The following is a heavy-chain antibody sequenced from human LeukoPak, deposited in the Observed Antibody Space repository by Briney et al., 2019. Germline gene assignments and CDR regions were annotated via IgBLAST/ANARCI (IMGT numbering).Heavy chain of an antibody. V-gene: IGHV3-66*01. J-gene: IGHJ5*02. D-gene: IGHD1-7*01. CDR3: ARDPPAVRTNTYA. CDR1: GFTISNNY. Sequence: GGSQRLSCAASGFTISNNYMNWVRQAPGKGLEWVSLIYSGGDTYYADSVKGRFTISRDHSKNTLYLQMNSLRVEDTAVYYCARDPPAVRTNTYAWGQGTLVTVSS. CDR2: IYSGGDT.